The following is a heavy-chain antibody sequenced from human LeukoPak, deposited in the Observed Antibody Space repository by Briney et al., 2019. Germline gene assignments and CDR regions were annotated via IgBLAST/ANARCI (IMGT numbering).Heavy chain of an antibody. CDR1: GFTFGDYV. CDR3: TTGPGML. J-gene: IGHJ4*02. Sequence: PGGSLRLSCASSGFTFGDYVMSWVRQAPGKGLEWVGRIKSKTDGGTTDYAAPVKGRFTISRDDSKNTLYLQMNSLKTEDTAVYYCTTGPGMLWGQGTLVTISS. D-gene: IGHD2-8*01. CDR2: IKSKTDGGTT. V-gene: IGHV3-15*01.